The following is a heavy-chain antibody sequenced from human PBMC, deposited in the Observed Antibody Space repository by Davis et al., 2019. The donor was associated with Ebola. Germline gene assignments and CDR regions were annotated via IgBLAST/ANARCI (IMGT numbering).Heavy chain of an antibody. J-gene: IGHJ4*02. D-gene: IGHD6-13*01. CDR3: AKDFFRGYSSSWGDY. CDR2: IWYDGSNK. Sequence: GGSLRLSCAASGFTFSSYGMHWVRQAPGKGLEWVAVIWYDGSNKYYADSVKGRFTISRDNFKNTLYLQMNSLRAEDTAVYYCAKDFFRGYSSSWGDYWGQGTLVTVSS. CDR1: GFTFSSYG. V-gene: IGHV3-33*06.